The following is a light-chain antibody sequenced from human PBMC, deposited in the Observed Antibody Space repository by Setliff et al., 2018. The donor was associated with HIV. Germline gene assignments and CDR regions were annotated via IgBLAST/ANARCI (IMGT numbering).Light chain of an antibody. CDR3: SLYTTSDTSV. Sequence: QSVLTQPPSVSGAPGQRVTISCTGTNSNIGAGYDVHWYQQLPGTAPKLLIYGHVNRPSGVPDRFSGSMSGTSASLAITGLQPEDEADYYCSLYTTSDTSVFGAGTKVTGL. CDR1: NSNIGAGYD. V-gene: IGLV1-40*01. CDR2: GHV. J-gene: IGLJ1*01.